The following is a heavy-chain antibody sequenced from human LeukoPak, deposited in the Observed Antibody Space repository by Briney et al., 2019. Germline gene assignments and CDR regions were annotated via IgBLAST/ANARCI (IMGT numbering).Heavy chain of an antibody. J-gene: IGHJ3*02. D-gene: IGHD6-19*01. Sequence: GASVKDSCKASGYTFTSYYMHWVRQAPGQGLEWMGIINPSGGSTSYAQKFQGRVTMTRDTSTSTVYMELSSLRSEDTAVYYCARDLSSGWYENAFDIWGQGTMVTVSS. CDR1: GYTFTSYY. CDR2: INPSGGST. V-gene: IGHV1-46*01. CDR3: ARDLSSGWYENAFDI.